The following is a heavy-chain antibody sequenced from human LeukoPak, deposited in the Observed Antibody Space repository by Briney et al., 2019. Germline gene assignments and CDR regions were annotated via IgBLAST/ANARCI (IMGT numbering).Heavy chain of an antibody. CDR1: GGTFSSYA. Sequence: PAASVKVSCKASGGTFSSYAISWVRQAPGQGLEWMGGIIPIFGTANYAQKFQGRVTITADESTSTAYMELSSLRSEDTAVYYCARVGAPDGYNYWGELYYFDYWGQGTLVTVSS. CDR3: ARVGAPDGYNYWGELYYFDY. D-gene: IGHD5-24*01. CDR2: IIPIFGTA. J-gene: IGHJ4*02. V-gene: IGHV1-69*13.